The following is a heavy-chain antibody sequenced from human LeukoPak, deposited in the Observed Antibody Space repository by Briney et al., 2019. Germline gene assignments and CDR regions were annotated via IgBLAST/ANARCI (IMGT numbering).Heavy chain of an antibody. J-gene: IGHJ5*02. D-gene: IGHD4-11*01. CDR3: ARIHDYNNWFDP. Sequence: SETLSLTCTVSGGSISSHYWSWIRQPPEKGLEWIGYIYYSGSTNYNPSLKSRVTISVDTSKNQFSLKLSSVTAADTAVYYCARIHDYNNWFDPWGQGTLVTVSS. CDR1: GGSISSHY. CDR2: IYYSGST. V-gene: IGHV4-59*11.